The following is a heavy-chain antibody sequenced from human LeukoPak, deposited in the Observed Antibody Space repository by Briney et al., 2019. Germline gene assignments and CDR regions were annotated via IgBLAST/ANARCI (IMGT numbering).Heavy chain of an antibody. D-gene: IGHD2/OR15-2a*01. CDR3: ARDEDSGEYDY. Sequence: SETLSLTCTVSGCTISSYYWSWLRQPPGKGLEGIGYIYYSGSTNYNPSLKSRVTISVDTSKNQFSLKLSSVTAADTAVYYCARDEDSGEYDYWGEGTLVTVSS. CDR1: GCTISSYY. V-gene: IGHV4-59*01. CDR2: IYYSGST. J-gene: IGHJ4*02.